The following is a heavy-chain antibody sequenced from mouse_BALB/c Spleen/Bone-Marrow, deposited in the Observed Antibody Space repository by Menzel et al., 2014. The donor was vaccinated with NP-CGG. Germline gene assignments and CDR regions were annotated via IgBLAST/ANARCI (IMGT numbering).Heavy chain of an antibody. Sequence: EVMLVESGGGLVQPGGSLRLSCATSGFTFTDYYMSWVRQPPGKALEWLGFIRNKANGYTTEYSASVKGRFTISRDNSQSILYLQMNTLRAGDSATYYCARYGYDYFDYWGQGTTLTVSS. J-gene: IGHJ2*01. CDR1: GFTFTDYY. CDR3: ARYGYDYFDY. D-gene: IGHD2-2*01. V-gene: IGHV7-3*02. CDR2: IRNKANGYTT.